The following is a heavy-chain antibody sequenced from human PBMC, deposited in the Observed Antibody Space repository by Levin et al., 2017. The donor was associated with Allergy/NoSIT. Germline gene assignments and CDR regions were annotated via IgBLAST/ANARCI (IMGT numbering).Heavy chain of an antibody. Sequence: SCAASGFTFSSYAMHWVRQAPGKGLEWVAVISYDGSNKYYADSVKGRFTISRDNSKNTLYLQMNSLRAEDTAVYYCARGPNYGDYSYYYYYYYMDVWGKGTTVTVSS. V-gene: IGHV3-30-3*01. CDR3: ARGPNYGDYSYYYYYYYMDV. D-gene: IGHD4-17*01. J-gene: IGHJ6*03. CDR2: ISYDGSNK. CDR1: GFTFSSYA.